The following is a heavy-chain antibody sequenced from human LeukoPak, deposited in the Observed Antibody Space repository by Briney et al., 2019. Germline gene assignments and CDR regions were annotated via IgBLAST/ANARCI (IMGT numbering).Heavy chain of an antibody. D-gene: IGHD4-23*01. CDR1: GYTFTGYY. CDR2: IYPNSGGT. CDR3: ARAGAGAYGGKKFQH. V-gene: IGHV1-2*02. Sequence: ASVKVSCKASGYTFTGYYMHWVRQAPGQGLAWMGWIYPNSGGTNYAQKFQGRVTMTRDTSISTAYMALSRLRSDDTAVYYCARAGAGAYGGKKFQHWGQGTLVTVSS. J-gene: IGHJ1*01.